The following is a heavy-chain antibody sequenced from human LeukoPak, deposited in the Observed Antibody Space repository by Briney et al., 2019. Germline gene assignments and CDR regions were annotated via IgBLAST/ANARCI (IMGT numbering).Heavy chain of an antibody. CDR1: GFTFSSYA. Sequence: GGSLRLSCAASGFTFSSYAMSWVRQAPGKGLEWVSVISGSDGSTYYADSVKGRFTISRDNSKNTLYLQMNSLSAEDTAVYYCEKDLGGSGDYRPYWGQGSAVTVSS. CDR3: EKDLGGSGDYRPY. V-gene: IGHV3-23*01. D-gene: IGHD2-21*02. CDR2: ISGSDGST. J-gene: IGHJ4*02.